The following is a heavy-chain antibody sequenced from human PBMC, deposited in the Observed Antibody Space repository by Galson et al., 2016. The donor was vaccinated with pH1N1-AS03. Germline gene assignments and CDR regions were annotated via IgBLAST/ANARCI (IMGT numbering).Heavy chain of an antibody. CDR3: ARGKKRGSSDTAVWFDP. D-gene: IGHD2-21*02. Sequence: LSLTCHVHGDSFPGYYWTWLRQSPGKGLEWIGEIIHGGRTTYSPSLKSRATIFLDTSKNQLSLNLTAVTAADTAIYYCARGKKRGSSDTAVWFDPWGQGALVSVSS. CDR1: GDSFPGYY. J-gene: IGHJ5*02. V-gene: IGHV4-34*01. CDR2: IIHGGRT.